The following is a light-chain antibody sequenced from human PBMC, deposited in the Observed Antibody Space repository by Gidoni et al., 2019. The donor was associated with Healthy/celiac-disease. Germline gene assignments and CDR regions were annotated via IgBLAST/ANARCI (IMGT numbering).Light chain of an antibody. J-gene: IGKJ4*01. CDR2: AAS. CDR3: QQYYSYPLLT. Sequence: AIRMTQSPSSFSASTGDRVTITCRANQGISSYLAWYQQKPGKAPKLLIYAASTLQSGVPSRFSGSGSGTDFTLTISCLQSEDFATYYCQQYYSYPLLTFGGGTKVEIK. V-gene: IGKV1-8*01. CDR1: QGISSY.